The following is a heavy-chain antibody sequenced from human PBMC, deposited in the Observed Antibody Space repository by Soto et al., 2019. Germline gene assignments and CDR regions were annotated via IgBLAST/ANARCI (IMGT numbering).Heavy chain of an antibody. J-gene: IGHJ4*02. CDR1: GGSFSGYY. Sequence: ETLSLTCAVYGGSFSGYYWSWIRQPPGKGLEWIGEINHSGSTNYNPSLKSRVTISVDTSKNQFSLKLSSVTAADTAVYYCARSGNYDYVWGSYRYRAFDYWGQGTLVTVSS. D-gene: IGHD3-16*02. CDR3: ARSGNYDYVWGSYRYRAFDY. CDR2: INHSGST. V-gene: IGHV4-34*01.